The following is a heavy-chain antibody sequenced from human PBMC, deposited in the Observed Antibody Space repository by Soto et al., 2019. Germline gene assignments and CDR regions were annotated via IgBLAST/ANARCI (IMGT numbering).Heavy chain of an antibody. CDR3: ARVDYDSTYGFYYYGLDV. CDR2: IIPILNTA. V-gene: IGHV1-69*13. J-gene: IGHJ6*02. D-gene: IGHD3-10*01. Sequence: STVRVSCKTSGGTFSSYSFTWVRQAPGPGLEWMGEIIPILNTANFSQKFQSRVTITADEPTSTVYMDLSSLSPDDTAVYYCARVDYDSTYGFYYYGLDVWGQVTTVTVSS. CDR1: GGTFSSYS.